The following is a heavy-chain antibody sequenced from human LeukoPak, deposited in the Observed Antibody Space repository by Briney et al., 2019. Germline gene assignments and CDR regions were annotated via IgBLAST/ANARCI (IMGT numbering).Heavy chain of an antibody. D-gene: IGHD6-19*01. CDR1: GVSISHYY. V-gene: IGHV4-4*07. J-gene: IGHJ4*02. CDR3: ARGQWQIDY. CDR2: IDTSGST. Sequence: SETLSLTCTVSGVSISHYYWTWIRQPAGGGLEWIGRIDTSGSTNYNPSLERRVTMSSDTSNNQFSLNLMSVAAADTAVYYCARGQWQIDYWGQGVLVTVSP.